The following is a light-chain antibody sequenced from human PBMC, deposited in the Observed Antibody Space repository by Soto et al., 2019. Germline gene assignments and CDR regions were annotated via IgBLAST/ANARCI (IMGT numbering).Light chain of an antibody. J-gene: IGKJ1*01. V-gene: IGKV3-20*01. Sequence: EIVLTQSPGTLSLSPGERATLSCRASQSVTSTHLAWYQQKPGQAPRLLIYDASTRDTGIPDRFSGSGSGTDFTLTISRLEPEDFAVYCCQQFDGSLWTFGPGTKVEIK. CDR3: QQFDGSLWT. CDR1: QSVTSTH. CDR2: DAS.